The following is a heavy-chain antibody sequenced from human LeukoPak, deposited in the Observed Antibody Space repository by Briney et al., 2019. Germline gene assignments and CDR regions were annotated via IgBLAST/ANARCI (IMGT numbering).Heavy chain of an antibody. J-gene: IGHJ4*02. Sequence: GGSLRLSCEASGFTFSSYAMSWVRQAPGKGLEWVSAISGSGGSTYYADSVKGRFTISRDNAKNSLYLQMNSLRAEDTAVYYCARGGDPDYWGQGTLVTVSS. D-gene: IGHD2-21*02. CDR1: GFTFSSYA. CDR3: ARGGDPDY. V-gene: IGHV3-23*01. CDR2: ISGSGGST.